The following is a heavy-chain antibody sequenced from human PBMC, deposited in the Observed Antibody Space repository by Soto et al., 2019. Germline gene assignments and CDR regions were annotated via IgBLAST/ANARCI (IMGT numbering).Heavy chain of an antibody. Sequence: QVQLVQSGAEVKKPGASMTVSCKASGYTFSSYYMHWVRQAPGQGLEWMGIINPNGGSTSYAQKFQGRVTMTRDMSTRTVYMELSSLRSEDTAVYYCARVATRYYDILTGHFDYWGQGTLVTVSS. V-gene: IGHV1-46*01. CDR1: GYTFSSYY. CDR3: ARVATRYYDILTGHFDY. D-gene: IGHD3-9*01. CDR2: INPNGGST. J-gene: IGHJ4*02.